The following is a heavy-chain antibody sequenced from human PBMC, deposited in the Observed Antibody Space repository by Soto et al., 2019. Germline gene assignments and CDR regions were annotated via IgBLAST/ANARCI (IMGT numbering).Heavy chain of an antibody. CDR3: AREDTVAGRQRFVDY. J-gene: IGHJ4*02. CDR2: IYYSGST. Sequence: QVQLQESGPGLVKPSQTLSLICTVSGGSISSGDYYWSWIRQPPGKGLEWIAYIYYSGSTYYNPSFKGRVSISADTSKNQFSLMLSSVTAADTAVYYCAREDTVAGRQRFVDYWGQGTLVTVSS. D-gene: IGHD6-19*01. CDR1: GGSISSGDYY. V-gene: IGHV4-30-4*01.